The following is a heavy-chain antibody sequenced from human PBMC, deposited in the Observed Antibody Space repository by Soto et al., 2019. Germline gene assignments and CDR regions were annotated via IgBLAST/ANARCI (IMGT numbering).Heavy chain of an antibody. V-gene: IGHV3-9*01. D-gene: IGHD2-21*02. J-gene: IGHJ4*02. Sequence: GGSLRLSCVASGFSFDDFVMNWVRQRPGKGLEWVSSVSWNSGAKLYADSVKGRFAISRDSAKKSVYLQMNSLRPDDTAFYYCAKGVATAVPALDYWGQGTLVTRLL. CDR1: GFSFDDFV. CDR2: VSWNSGAK. CDR3: AKGVATAVPALDY.